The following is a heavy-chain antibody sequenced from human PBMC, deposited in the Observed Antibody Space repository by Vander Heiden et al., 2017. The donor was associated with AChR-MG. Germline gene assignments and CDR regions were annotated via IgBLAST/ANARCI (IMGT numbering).Heavy chain of an antibody. V-gene: IGHV1-8*02. D-gene: IGHD2-15*01. J-gene: IGHJ4*02. CDR2: MNPNSGNT. Sequence: QVQLVQSGAEVKKPGASVKVSCKASGYTFTNFDINWVRQATGQGLEWMGWMNPNSGNTGRAQKFQGRVTMTRNTSISTAYMELSSLGSEDTAVYYCARGGTYCSGGSCHFYLDYWGQGTLVTVSS. CDR1: GYTFTNFD. CDR3: ARGGTYCSGGSCHFYLDY.